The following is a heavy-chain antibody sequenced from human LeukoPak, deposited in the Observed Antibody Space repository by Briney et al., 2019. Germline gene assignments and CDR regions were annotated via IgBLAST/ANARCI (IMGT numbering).Heavy chain of an antibody. V-gene: IGHV1-2*02. CDR3: ARSRPVRSPNWFDP. Sequence: GASVKVSCKASGYTFAGYYMHWVRQAPGQGLAWMGWINPNSGGTNYAQKFQGRVTMTRDTSISTAYMELSRLRSDDTAVYYCARSRPVRSPNWFDPWGQGTLVTVSS. CDR1: GYTFAGYY. CDR2: INPNSGGT. J-gene: IGHJ5*02. D-gene: IGHD3-10*01.